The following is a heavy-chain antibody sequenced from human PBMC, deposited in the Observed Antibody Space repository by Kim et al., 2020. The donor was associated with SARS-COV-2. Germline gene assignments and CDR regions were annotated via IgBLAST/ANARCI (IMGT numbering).Heavy chain of an antibody. CDR2: ISGRSGYI. CDR3: ARCYYDNSGFYYPMGFDI. D-gene: IGHD3-22*01. Sequence: GGSLRLSCAASGFTFTSYYMNWVRQAPGKGLEWVSSISGRSGYIRYADSVKGRFIISRDNAKNSLYLQMNSLRAEDTAVYYCARCYYDNSGFYYPMGFDIWGQGTMVTVSS. V-gene: IGHV3-21*01. CDR1: GFTFTSYY. J-gene: IGHJ3*02.